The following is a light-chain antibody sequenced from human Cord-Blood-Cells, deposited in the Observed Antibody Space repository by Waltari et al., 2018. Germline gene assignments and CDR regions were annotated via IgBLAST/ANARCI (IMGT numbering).Light chain of an antibody. CDR2: GAS. V-gene: IGKV3-20*01. CDR1: QSVSSSY. J-gene: IGKJ5*01. Sequence: EIVLTQSPGTLSLSPGERATLSCRASQSVSSSYLAWYQHKPGQAPMLLIYGASSRTTGIPDRFSGSGSGTDFTLTISRLEPEDFAVYYCQQYGSSPTITFGQGTRLEIK. CDR3: QQYGSSPTIT.